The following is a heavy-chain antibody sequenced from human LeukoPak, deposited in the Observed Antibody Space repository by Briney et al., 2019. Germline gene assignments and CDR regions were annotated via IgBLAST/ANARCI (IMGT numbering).Heavy chain of an antibody. V-gene: IGHV3-7*01. J-gene: IGHJ4*02. Sequence: GGSLRLSCAASGFTFSNSWMTWVRQTPGKGLERVANIKKDGSETYYVESERGRFSISRDNAKNTLYLQMNSLRAEDTAVYYCARGGTMIVVATGYWGQGTLVTVSS. CDR1: GFTFSNSW. D-gene: IGHD3-22*01. CDR3: ARGGTMIVVATGY. CDR2: IKKDGSET.